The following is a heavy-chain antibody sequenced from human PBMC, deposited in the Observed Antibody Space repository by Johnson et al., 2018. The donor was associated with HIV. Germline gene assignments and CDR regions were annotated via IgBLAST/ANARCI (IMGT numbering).Heavy chain of an antibody. J-gene: IGHJ3*02. Sequence: QVQLVESGGGVVQPGRSLRLSCAASGFTFSSYAMHWVRQAPGKGLEWVAVISFDGSYKYYADSVKGRFTISRDSSKNTLYLQVNSLKIEDTAVYYCTTGPLRSSRGAFDIWGQGTMVTVSS. CDR1: GFTFSSYA. CDR2: ISFDGSYK. D-gene: IGHD2-2*01. CDR3: TTGPLRSSRGAFDI. V-gene: IGHV3-30*04.